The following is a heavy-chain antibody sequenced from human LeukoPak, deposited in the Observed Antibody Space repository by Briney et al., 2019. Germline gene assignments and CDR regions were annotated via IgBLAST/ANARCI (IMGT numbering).Heavy chain of an antibody. Sequence: GESLKISCKGSGYSFTSYWIGWVRQMPGKGLEWMGIIHPGDSDTRYSPSFQGQVTISADKSISTAYLQWSSLKASDTAMYYCASSYDSSGYYYYYWGQGTLVTVSS. CDR2: IHPGDSDT. J-gene: IGHJ4*02. V-gene: IGHV5-51*01. D-gene: IGHD3-22*01. CDR1: GYSFTSYW. CDR3: ASSYDSSGYYYYY.